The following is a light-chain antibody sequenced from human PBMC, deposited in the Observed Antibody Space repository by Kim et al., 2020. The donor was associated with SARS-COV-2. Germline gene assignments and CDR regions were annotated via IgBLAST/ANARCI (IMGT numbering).Light chain of an antibody. CDR1: SLKTYY. J-gene: IGLJ2*01. CDR3: DSWDSSGNHNVV. Sequence: SSELTKDSAVSVALGQTVRITCQGDSLKTYYATWYKQKPGQAPVRVIFGKNNRPSGIPHRFSGSNSGNTASLTITGAQAEDEADYYCDSWDSSGNHNVVFGGGTQLTVL. CDR2: GKN. V-gene: IGLV3-19*02.